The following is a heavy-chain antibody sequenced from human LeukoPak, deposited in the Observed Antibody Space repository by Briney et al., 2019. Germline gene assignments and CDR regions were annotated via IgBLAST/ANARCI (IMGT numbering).Heavy chain of an antibody. CDR2: IRSKGHGGTT. CDR1: GFTFDDYA. CDR3: ARGVGACSSASCYVGGLDY. Sequence: GGPLRLSCSASGFTFDDYAMSWVRQAPGKGLEWVGFIRSKGHGGTTEYAASIRGRFTISRDDSKSIAYLQVNSLKTEDTAVYYCARGVGACSSASCYVGGLDYWGQGTLVTVSS. V-gene: IGHV3-49*04. J-gene: IGHJ4*02. D-gene: IGHD2-2*01.